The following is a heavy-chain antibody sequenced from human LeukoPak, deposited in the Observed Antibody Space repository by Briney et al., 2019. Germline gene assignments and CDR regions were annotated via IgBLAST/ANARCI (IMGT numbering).Heavy chain of an antibody. J-gene: IGHJ4*02. CDR2: ISAYNGNT. D-gene: IGHD3-3*01. CDR1: GYTFTSYG. V-gene: IGHV1-18*01. CDR3: ASAPRGRFLEWYSVFDY. Sequence: ASVKVSCKTSGYTFTSYGISWVRQAPGQGLEWMGWISAYNGNTNYAQKLQGRVTMTTDTSTSTAYMELRSLRSDDTAVYYCASAPRGRFLEWYSVFDYWGQGTLVTVSS.